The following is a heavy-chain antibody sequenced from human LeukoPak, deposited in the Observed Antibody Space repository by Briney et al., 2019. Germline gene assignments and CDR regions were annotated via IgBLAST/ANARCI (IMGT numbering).Heavy chain of an antibody. CDR2: IYPNSGGT. Sequence: ASVKVSCKASGYTFTGYYIHWVRQAPGQGLEWMGWIYPNSGGTNYARKFRGRVTMTRDTSITTAYMELSRPRSDDTAVYYCARDWSVGIRDDYWGQGTLGTVSS. CDR1: GYTFTGYY. CDR3: ARDWSVGIRDDY. D-gene: IGHD3-3*01. V-gene: IGHV1-2*02. J-gene: IGHJ4*02.